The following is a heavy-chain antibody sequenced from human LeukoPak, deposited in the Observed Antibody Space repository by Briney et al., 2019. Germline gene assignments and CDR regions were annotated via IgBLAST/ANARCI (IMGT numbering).Heavy chain of an antibody. CDR2: IYTSGST. J-gene: IGHJ4*02. D-gene: IGHD5-18*01. V-gene: IGHV4-61*02. CDR1: GGSISSGSYY. Sequence: SQTLSLTCTVSGGSISSGSYYWSWIRQPAGKGQEWIGRIYTSGSTNYNPSLKSRVTISVDTSKNQFSLKLSSVTAADTAVYYCAREERAMVYFDYWGQGTLVTVSS. CDR3: AREERAMVYFDY.